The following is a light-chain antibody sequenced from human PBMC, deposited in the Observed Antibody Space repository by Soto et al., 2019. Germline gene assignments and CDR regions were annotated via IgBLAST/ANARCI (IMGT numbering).Light chain of an antibody. V-gene: IGKV3D-15*01. Sequence: EIVLTQSPGTLSLSPGERATLSCRASQSVSNNYLAWYQQKPGQAPRLLIYGASNRATGIPDRFSGSGSGTEFTLTISSLQSEDFAVYYCQQYNNWSELTFGGGTNVDIK. J-gene: IGKJ4*01. CDR3: QQYNNWSELT. CDR1: QSVSNN. CDR2: GAS.